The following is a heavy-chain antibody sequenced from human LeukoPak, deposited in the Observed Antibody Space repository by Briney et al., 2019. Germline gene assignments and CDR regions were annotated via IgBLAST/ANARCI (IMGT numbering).Heavy chain of an antibody. D-gene: IGHD3-3*01. J-gene: IGHJ4*02. V-gene: IGHV3-23*01. CDR2: ISGSGDST. CDR1: GFTFSSYA. CDR3: ARDYYDFWSGNRGDY. Sequence: PGGSLRLSCAASGFTFSSYAMSWVRQAPGKGLEWVSIISGSGDSTYYADSVRGRFTISRDNSKNTLYLQMNSLRAEDTAVYYCARDYYDFWSGNRGDYWGQGTLVTVSS.